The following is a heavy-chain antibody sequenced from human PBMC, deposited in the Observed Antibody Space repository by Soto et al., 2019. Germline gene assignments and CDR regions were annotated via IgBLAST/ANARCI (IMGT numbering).Heavy chain of an antibody. V-gene: IGHV4-39*01. CDR2: IYYSGST. J-gene: IGHJ4*02. CDR3: ARQLRGYSYGYGGSIDY. Sequence: ETLSLTCTVSGGSISSISYYWGWIRQPPWKGLEWIGSIYYSGSTYYNPSLKSRVTISVDTSKNQFSLKLSSVTAADTAAYYCARQLRGYSYGYGGSIDYWGQGTLVTVSS. CDR1: GGSISSISYY. D-gene: IGHD5-18*01.